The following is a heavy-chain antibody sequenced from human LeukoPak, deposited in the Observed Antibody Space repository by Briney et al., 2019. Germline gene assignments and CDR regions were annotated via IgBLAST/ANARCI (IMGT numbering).Heavy chain of an antibody. CDR2: IYYSGST. D-gene: IGHD6-13*01. CDR1: GDSISNYY. J-gene: IGHJ4*01. V-gene: IGHV4-59*01. Sequence: SETLSLTCTVSGDSISNYYWSWLRQPPGKGLEWIGYIYYSGSTNYNPSLKSRVTISVDTSKNQFSLKLSSVTAEDTAVYYCAREVVAAPGTVDYWGQGTLVTVSS. CDR3: AREVVAAPGTVDY.